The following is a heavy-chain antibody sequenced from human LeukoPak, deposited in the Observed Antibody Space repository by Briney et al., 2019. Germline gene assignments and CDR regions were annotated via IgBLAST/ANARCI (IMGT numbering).Heavy chain of an antibody. CDR2: IYYSGST. J-gene: IGHJ3*02. Sequence: SETLSPTCTVSGGSISSSSYYWGWIRQPPGKGLEWIGSIYYSGSTYYNPSLKSRVTISVDTSKNQFSLKLSSVTAADTAVYYCARRTKYYDILTGYSYDAFDIWGQGTMVTVSS. V-gene: IGHV4-39*01. CDR3: ARRTKYYDILTGYSYDAFDI. CDR1: GGSISSSSYY. D-gene: IGHD3-9*01.